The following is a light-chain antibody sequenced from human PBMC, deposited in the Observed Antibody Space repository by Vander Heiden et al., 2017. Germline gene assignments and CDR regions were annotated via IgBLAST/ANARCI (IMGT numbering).Light chain of an antibody. Sequence: QSALTQPRSVSGSPGQSGTISCSGASRRVGAYNYVSWYQPPPGKATKLMIYDVTKRPSGVPDRFSGSKSGNTASLTISGLQAEDEADYNCCSYAGSYHHWVLGGGTKLTVL. CDR3: CSYAGSYHHWV. J-gene: IGLJ3*02. CDR1: SRRVGAYNY. V-gene: IGLV2-11*01. CDR2: DVT.